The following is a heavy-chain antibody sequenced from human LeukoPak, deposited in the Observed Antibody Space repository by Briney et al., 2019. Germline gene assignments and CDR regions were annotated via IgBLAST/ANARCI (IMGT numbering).Heavy chain of an antibody. CDR2: IYSGGSI. Sequence: GGSLRLSCAASGFIVSSSYMSWVRQAPGKGLEWVSVIYSGGSIHYADSVKGRFTISRDNAKNTLYLQMNSLRAEDTAVYYCARGHSTGNPDPFDYWGQGTLVTVSS. J-gene: IGHJ4*02. CDR3: ARGHSTGNPDPFDY. D-gene: IGHD3-22*01. V-gene: IGHV3-53*01. CDR1: GFIVSSSY.